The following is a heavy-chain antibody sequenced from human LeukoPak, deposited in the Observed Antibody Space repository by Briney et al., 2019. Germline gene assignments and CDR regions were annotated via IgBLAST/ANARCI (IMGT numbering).Heavy chain of an antibody. D-gene: IGHD3-10*01. V-gene: IGHV1-2*02. Sequence: ASVKVSCKASGYTFTGYYMHWVRQAPGQGLEWMGWINPNSGGTNYAQMFQGRVTMTRDTSISTAYMELSRLRSDDTAVYYCARERWRYGSGSYWDYWGQGTLVTVSS. CDR1: GYTFTGYY. CDR3: ARERWRYGSGSYWDY. J-gene: IGHJ4*02. CDR2: INPNSGGT.